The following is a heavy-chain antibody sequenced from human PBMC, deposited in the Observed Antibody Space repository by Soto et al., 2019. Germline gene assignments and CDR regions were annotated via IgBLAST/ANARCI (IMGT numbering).Heavy chain of an antibody. Sequence: PGGSLRLSCAVSGFTFSSSAMSWVRQAPGKGLEWVSVISNSGSATDYADSVKGRFTISRDNSKNTLRSLRSDDTAVYYCATDPPYGSGTFNLDYWGQGTLVTVSS. CDR3: ATDPPYGSGTFNLDY. D-gene: IGHD3-10*01. V-gene: IGHV3-23*01. J-gene: IGHJ4*02. CDR2: ISNSGSAT. CDR1: GFTFSSSA.